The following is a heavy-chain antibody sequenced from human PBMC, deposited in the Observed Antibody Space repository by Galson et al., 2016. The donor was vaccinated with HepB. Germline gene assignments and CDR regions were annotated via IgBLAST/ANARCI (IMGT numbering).Heavy chain of an antibody. CDR3: ARGGKWLRLVMDV. D-gene: IGHD5-12*01. CDR1: GGSVNSGAHY. V-gene: IGHV4-61*09. CDR2: FYPNGNT. J-gene: IGHJ6*04. Sequence: TLSLTCTVSGGSVNSGAHYWTWIRQPAGKGLEWIGHFYPNGNTNYNASLKSRVTMSLDTSKNQFYLKLSSVTAADTATYYCARGGKWLRLVMDVWGKGTTVTVSS.